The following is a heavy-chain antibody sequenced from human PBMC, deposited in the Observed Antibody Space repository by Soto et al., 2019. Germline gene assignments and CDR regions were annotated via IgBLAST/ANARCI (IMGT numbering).Heavy chain of an antibody. J-gene: IGHJ5*02. Sequence: QVQLVQSGAEVKKPGSSVKVSCKASGGTFSSYTISWVRQATGQGLEWMGRIIPILGRANDAQKFQGRVTITADKSTSTAYMELSSLRSEDTAVYYCARETVADHNWFDPWGQGTLVTVSS. D-gene: IGHD6-13*01. CDR3: ARETVADHNWFDP. CDR2: IIPILGRA. CDR1: GGTFSSYT. V-gene: IGHV1-69*08.